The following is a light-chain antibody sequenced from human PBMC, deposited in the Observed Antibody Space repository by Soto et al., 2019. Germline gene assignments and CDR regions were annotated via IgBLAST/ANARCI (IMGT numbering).Light chain of an antibody. Sequence: QSVLTQPASVSGSPGQSITISCTGTTSDVGGYDYVSWYQQHPGKAPKLLIFEVRNRPSGVSSRFSGSRSANSASLTISGLQAEDEADYYRSSFTTSSTYVFGTGTKVTVL. CDR2: EVR. CDR1: TSDVGGYDY. V-gene: IGLV2-14*01. J-gene: IGLJ1*01. CDR3: SSFTTSSTYV.